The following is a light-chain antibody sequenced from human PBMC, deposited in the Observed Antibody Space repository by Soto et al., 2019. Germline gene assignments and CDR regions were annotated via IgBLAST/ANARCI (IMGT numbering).Light chain of an antibody. J-gene: IGKJ4*01. CDR1: QGISNY. CDR3: HMYNSALRI. CDR2: AAS. Sequence: DIQMTQSPSSLSASVEDRVTITCRASQGISNYLAWYQQKPAKVPKLLIYAASTLQSGVPARFSGSGSGTDVTLTISSLQPEDVATLYCHMYNSALRIFGGGTKVEIK. V-gene: IGKV1-27*01.